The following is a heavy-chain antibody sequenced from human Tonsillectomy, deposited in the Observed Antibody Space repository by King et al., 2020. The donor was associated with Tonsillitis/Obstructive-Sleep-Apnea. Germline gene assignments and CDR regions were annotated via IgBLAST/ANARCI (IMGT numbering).Heavy chain of an antibody. Sequence: VQLVESGGGLVQPGGSLRLSCAASGFTFSSYSMNWVRQAPGKGLEWVSYISSSSSTIYYADSVKGRFTISRDNAKTSLYLQMNSLRAEDTAVYYGARDQPLYSWGSYGLFDYWGQGTLLTLPS. CDR3: ARDQPLYSWGSYGLFDY. V-gene: IGHV3-48*01. J-gene: IGHJ4*02. CDR2: ISSSSSTI. CDR1: GFTFSSYS. D-gene: IGHD3-16*01.